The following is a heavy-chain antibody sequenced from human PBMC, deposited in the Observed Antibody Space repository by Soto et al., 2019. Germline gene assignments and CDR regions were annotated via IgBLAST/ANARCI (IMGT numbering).Heavy chain of an antibody. V-gene: IGHV2-5*02. Sequence: SGPTLVNPTQTLTLTCTFSGFSLSTSGVGVGWIRQPPGKALEWLALIYWDDDKRYSPSLKSRLTITKDTSKNQVVLTMTNMDPVDTSTYYCAHNSYDFWSGYYTYNWFDPWGQGTLVTVSS. CDR1: GFSLSTSGVG. D-gene: IGHD3-3*01. J-gene: IGHJ5*02. CDR3: AHNSYDFWSGYYTYNWFDP. CDR2: IYWDDDK.